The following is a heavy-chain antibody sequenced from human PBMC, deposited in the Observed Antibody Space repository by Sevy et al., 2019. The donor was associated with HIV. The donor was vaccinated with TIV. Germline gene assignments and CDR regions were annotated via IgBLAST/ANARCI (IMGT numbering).Heavy chain of an antibody. CDR2: MYQSGRT. V-gene: IGHV4-38-2*02. CDR3: AGDRAVTTFGVGTHWGYFDH. J-gene: IGHJ4*02. Sequence: SETLSLTCTVSGYSISSGYYWGWIRQPPGKGLEWIGSMYQSGRTYYNPSLKSRVTISADTSKKQLSLNLRSVTAADTAGYYWAGDRAVTTFGVGTHWGYFDHWGQGILVTVSS. D-gene: IGHD3-3*01. CDR1: GYSISSGYY.